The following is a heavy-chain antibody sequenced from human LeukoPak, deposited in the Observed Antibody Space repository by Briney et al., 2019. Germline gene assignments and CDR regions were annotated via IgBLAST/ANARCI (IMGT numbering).Heavy chain of an antibody. CDR2: IKSKTDGGTT. CDR3: TTGYYYDSSFDY. J-gene: IGHJ4*02. Sequence: GGSLRLSCAASGFTFSNAWMSWVRQAPGKGLEWVGRIKSKTDGGTTDYAAPVKGRFTISRDHSKNTLYLQMNSLKTEDTAVYYCTTGYYYDSSFDYWGQGTLVTVSS. D-gene: IGHD3-22*01. V-gene: IGHV3-15*01. CDR1: GFTFSNAW.